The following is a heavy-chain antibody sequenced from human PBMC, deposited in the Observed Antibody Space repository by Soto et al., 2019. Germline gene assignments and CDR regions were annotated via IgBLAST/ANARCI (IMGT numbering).Heavy chain of an antibody. CDR2: ISAYNGNT. Sequence: GASMKVSCKASGFTFTSYCFSWVGQAPGQGLEWMGWISAYNGNTNYAQKLQGRVTMTTDTSTSTAYMELRSLRSDDTAVYYCARDLAAGNCDYWGQGTLVTVSS. D-gene: IGHD6-13*01. J-gene: IGHJ4*02. CDR3: ARDLAAGNCDY. CDR1: GFTFTSYC. V-gene: IGHV1-18*01.